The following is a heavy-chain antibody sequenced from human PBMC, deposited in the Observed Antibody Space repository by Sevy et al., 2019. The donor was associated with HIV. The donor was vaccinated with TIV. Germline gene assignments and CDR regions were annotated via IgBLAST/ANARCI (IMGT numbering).Heavy chain of an antibody. Sequence: GGSLRLSCAASGFTFSSYSMNWVRQAPGKGLEWVSSISSSSSYIYYADSVKGRFTISRDNAKNSLYLQMNSLRAEDTAVYYCARKSARYCSSTSCLNWFDPWGQGTLVTVSS. CDR2: ISSSSSYI. D-gene: IGHD2-2*01. V-gene: IGHV3-21*01. J-gene: IGHJ5*02. CDR3: ARKSARYCSSTSCLNWFDP. CDR1: GFTFSSYS.